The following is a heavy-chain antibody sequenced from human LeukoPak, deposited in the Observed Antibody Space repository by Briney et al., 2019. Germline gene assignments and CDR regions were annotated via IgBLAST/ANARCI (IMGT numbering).Heavy chain of an antibody. CDR2: VYHSGST. D-gene: IGHD2-15*01. J-gene: IGHJ4*02. V-gene: IGHV4-4*02. Sequence: GSLRLSCEASGFTFSNAYMSWVRQAPGKGLEWIGEVYHSGSTNYNPSLKSRVTISVDKSKNQFSLKLSSVTAADTAVYYCARRGCSGGSCYLDYWGQGTLVTVSS. CDR3: ARRGCSGGSCYLDY. CDR1: GFTFSNAY.